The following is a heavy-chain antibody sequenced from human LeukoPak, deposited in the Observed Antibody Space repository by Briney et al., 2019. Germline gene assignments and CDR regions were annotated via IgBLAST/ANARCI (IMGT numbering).Heavy chain of an antibody. Sequence: PGGSLRLPCAASGFTFSSYSMNWVRQARGKGLEWVSYISSSISTIYYADSVKGRFTISRDNAKNSLYLQMNSLRAGDTVVYHCSRDPLVLPSVVSWGQGTLVTVSS. CDR2: ISSSISTI. CDR3: SRDPLVLPSVVS. J-gene: IGHJ5*02. V-gene: IGHV3-48*01. CDR1: GFTFSSYS.